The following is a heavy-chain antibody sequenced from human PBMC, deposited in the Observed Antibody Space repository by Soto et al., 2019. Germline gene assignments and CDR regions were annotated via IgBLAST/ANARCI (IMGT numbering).Heavy chain of an antibody. CDR3: AKDGNVYTSGWYAPSLDY. CDR1: GFAFGSDG. D-gene: IGHD6-19*01. Sequence: GGSLRLSCAASGFAFGSDGMHWVRQAPGKGLEWVALISYDGINEYYAGSVKGRFTISRDNSKNTLYLQMNSLRAEDTAVYYCAKDGNVYTSGWYAPSLDYWGQGT. V-gene: IGHV3-30*18. J-gene: IGHJ4*02. CDR2: ISYDGINE.